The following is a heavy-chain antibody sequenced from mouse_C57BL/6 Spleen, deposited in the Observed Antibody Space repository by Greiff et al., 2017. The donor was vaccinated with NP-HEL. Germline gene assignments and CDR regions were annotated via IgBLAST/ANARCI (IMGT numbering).Heavy chain of an antibody. CDR1: GFTFTDYY. CDR2: IRNKANGYTS. V-gene: IGHV7-3*01. D-gene: IGHD1-1*01. J-gene: IGHJ2*01. CDR3: AGDVTTVVEDY. Sequence: EVHLVESGGGLVQPGGSLSLSCAASGFTFTDYYMSWVRQPPGKGLEWLGFIRNKANGYTSEYSASVKGRFTISRDNSQSILYLQMNALGAEDRATYYCAGDVTTVVEDYWGQGTTLTVSS.